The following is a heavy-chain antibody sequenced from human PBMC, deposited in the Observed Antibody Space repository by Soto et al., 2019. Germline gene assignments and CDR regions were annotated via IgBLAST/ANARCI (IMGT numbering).Heavy chain of an antibody. CDR3: ARVVGSSSSGYYYYYYGMDV. V-gene: IGHV3-33*01. J-gene: IGHJ6*02. CDR1: GFTFSSYG. D-gene: IGHD6-6*01. CDR2: IWYDGSNK. Sequence: PGGSLRLSCAASGFTFSSYGMHWVRQAPGKGLEWVAVIWYDGSNKYYADSVKGRFTISRDNSKNTLYLQMNSLRAEDTAVYYCARVVGSSSSGYYYYYYGMDVWGQGTTVTVSS.